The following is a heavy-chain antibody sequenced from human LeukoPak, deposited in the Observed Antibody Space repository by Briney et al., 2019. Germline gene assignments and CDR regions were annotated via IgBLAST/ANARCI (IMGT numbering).Heavy chain of an antibody. D-gene: IGHD5-18*01. J-gene: IGHJ4*02. V-gene: IGHV3-48*03. CDR2: ISSSGSTI. Sequence: GGSLRLSCAASGFTFSSYEMNWVRQAPGKGLEWVSYISSSGSTIYYADSVKGRFTISRDDAKNSLYLQMSSLRAEDTAVYYCARAGSYSYGVLFDYWGQGTLVTVSS. CDR1: GFTFSSYE. CDR3: ARAGSYSYGVLFDY.